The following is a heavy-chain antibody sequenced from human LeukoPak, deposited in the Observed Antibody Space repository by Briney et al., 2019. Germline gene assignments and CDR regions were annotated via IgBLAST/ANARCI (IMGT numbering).Heavy chain of an antibody. CDR2: VYYSGST. J-gene: IGHJ3*02. Sequence: PSETLSLTCTVSGGSISSSTYYWGWIRQPPGKGLEWIGSVYYSGSTYYNPSLKSRVTISVDTSKNQFSLKLSSVTAADTAVYYCARERHEKTFDIWGQGTMDTVSS. V-gene: IGHV4-39*01. CDR1: GGSISSSTYY. CDR3: ARERHEKTFDI.